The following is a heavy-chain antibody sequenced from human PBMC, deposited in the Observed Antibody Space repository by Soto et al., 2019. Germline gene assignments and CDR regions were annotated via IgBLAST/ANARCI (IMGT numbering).Heavy chain of an antibody. Sequence: GGSLRLSCAASGFTFSGSAMHWVRQASGKGLEWVGRIRSKANSYATAYAASVKGRFTISRDDSKNTAYLQMNSLKTEDTAVYYCTSRIHVKTGYYGMDVWGQGTTVTVSS. D-gene: IGHD3-10*01. CDR3: TSRIHVKTGYYGMDV. CDR1: GFTFSGSA. V-gene: IGHV3-73*01. CDR2: IRSKANSYAT. J-gene: IGHJ6*02.